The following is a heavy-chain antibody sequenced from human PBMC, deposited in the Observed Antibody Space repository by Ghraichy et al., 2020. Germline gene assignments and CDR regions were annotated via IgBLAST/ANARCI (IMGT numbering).Heavy chain of an antibody. Sequence: GGSLRLSCAASQFTFGSFWMTWVRQAPGKGLEWVANIKEDGSEKYYVDSVKGRFTISRDNAKNSLYLQVHSLRGEDTAVYYCARDSRTAAGLGVGAFDIWGQGTMVSVSS. J-gene: IGHJ3*02. CDR3: ARDSRTAAGLGVGAFDI. CDR2: IKEDGSEK. D-gene: IGHD6-13*01. CDR1: QFTFGSFW. V-gene: IGHV3-7*01.